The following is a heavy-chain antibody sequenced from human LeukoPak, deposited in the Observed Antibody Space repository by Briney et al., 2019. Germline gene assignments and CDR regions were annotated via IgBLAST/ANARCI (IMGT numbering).Heavy chain of an antibody. CDR3: TMVTVTSSGWSDY. CDR1: GFTFSSYE. CDR2: IRSKAYGGTT. D-gene: IGHD4-17*01. Sequence: GGSLRLSCAASGFTFSSYEMNWVRQAPGKGLEWVGFIRSKAYGGTTEYAASVKGRFTISRDDSKSIAYLQMNSLKTEDTAVYYCTMVTVTSSGWSDYWGQGTLVTVSS. J-gene: IGHJ4*02. V-gene: IGHV3-49*04.